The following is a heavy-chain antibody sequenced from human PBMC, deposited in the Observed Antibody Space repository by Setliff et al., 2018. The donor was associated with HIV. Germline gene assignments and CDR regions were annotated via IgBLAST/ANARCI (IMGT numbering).Heavy chain of an antibody. V-gene: IGHV3-13*01. Sequence: GESLKISCAASGFTFSSYDMHWVRQATGKGLEWVSAIGTAGDTYYPGSVKGRFTISRENAKNSLYLQMNSLRAGDTAVYYCARARDSSGYYPGAFVSWGQGTMVT. CDR3: ARARDSSGYYPGAFVS. D-gene: IGHD3-22*01. CDR2: IGTAGDT. J-gene: IGHJ3*02. CDR1: GFTFSSYD.